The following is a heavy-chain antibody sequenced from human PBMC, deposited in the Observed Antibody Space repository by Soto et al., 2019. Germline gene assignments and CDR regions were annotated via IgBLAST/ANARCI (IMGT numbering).Heavy chain of an antibody. CDR3: ARRYAGNFDY. V-gene: IGHV4-59*01. D-gene: IGHD2-8*01. J-gene: IGHJ4*02. CDR1: GGSISSYY. CDR2: IYYSGST. Sequence: QVQLQESGPGLVKPSETLSLTCTVSGGSISSYYWSWIRQPPGKGLEWIGYIYYSGSTNYNPSLTSRVTISVDTSKNQFSLKLSSVTDADTAVYYCARRYAGNFDYWGQGTLVTVSS.